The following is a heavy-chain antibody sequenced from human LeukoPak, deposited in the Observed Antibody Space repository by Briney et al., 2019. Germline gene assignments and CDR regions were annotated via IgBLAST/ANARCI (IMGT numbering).Heavy chain of an antibody. J-gene: IGHJ4*02. D-gene: IGHD5-24*01. CDR1: GYSLTKYA. CDR3: AGSDMAYSLPFGYLHY. V-gene: IGHV7-4-1*02. CDR2: IDTNTGKL. Sequence: GASVKVCCKASGYSLTKYAINWVLQVPGQGPEWMGWIDTNTGKLAYAQAFTGRFVFSLDTSVSTAYLQISNLKPEDTAVYYCAGSDMAYSLPFGYLHYWGQGTLVTVSS.